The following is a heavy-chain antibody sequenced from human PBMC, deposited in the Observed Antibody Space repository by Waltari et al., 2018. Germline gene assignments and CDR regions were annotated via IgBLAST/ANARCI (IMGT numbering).Heavy chain of an antibody. CDR3: ARGRKNFWSGYYRY. V-gene: IGHV4-34*01. D-gene: IGHD3-3*01. J-gene: IGHJ4*02. Sequence: QVQLQQWGAGLLKPSETLSLTCAVYGGSFSGYYWRWIRQPPGKGLEWIGEINHSGSTNYNPSLKSRVTISVDTSKNQFSLKLSSVTAADTAVYYCARGRKNFWSGYYRYWGQGTLVTVSS. CDR2: INHSGST. CDR1: GGSFSGYY.